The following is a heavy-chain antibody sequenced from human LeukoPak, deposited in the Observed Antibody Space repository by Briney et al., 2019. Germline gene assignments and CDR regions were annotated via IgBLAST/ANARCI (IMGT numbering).Heavy chain of an antibody. Sequence: GGSPRLSCAASGFTFSSYSMNWVRQAPGKGLEWVSYISSSSSTIYYADSVKGRFTISRDNAKNSLYLQMNSLRAEDTAVYYCARDFSMVATSHYYYYMDVWGKGTTVTVSS. J-gene: IGHJ6*03. CDR1: GFTFSSYS. V-gene: IGHV3-48*04. CDR2: ISSSSSTI. CDR3: ARDFSMVATSHYYYYMDV. D-gene: IGHD5-12*01.